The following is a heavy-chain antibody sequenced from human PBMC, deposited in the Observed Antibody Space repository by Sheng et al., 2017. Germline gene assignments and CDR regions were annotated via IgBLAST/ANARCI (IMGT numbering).Heavy chain of an antibody. CDR1: GGSVSSGSYY. CDR3: ARGNSSWHPDDAFDI. D-gene: IGHD6-13*01. CDR2: IYYSGST. Sequence: QVQLQESGPGLVKPSETLSLTCTVSGGSVSSGSYYWSWIRQPPGKGLEWIGYIYYSGSTNYNPSLKSRVTISVDTSKNQFSLKLSSVTAADTAVYYCARGNSSWHPDDAFDIWGQGTMVTVSS. V-gene: IGHV4-61*01. J-gene: IGHJ3*02.